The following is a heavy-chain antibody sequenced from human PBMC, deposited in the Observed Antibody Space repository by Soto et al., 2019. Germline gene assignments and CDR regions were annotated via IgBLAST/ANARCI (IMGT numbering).Heavy chain of an antibody. J-gene: IGHJ6*02. V-gene: IGHV1-69*13. CDR1: GGTFSSYA. Sequence: SVKVSCKASGGTFSSYAISWVRQAPGQGLEWMGGFIPIFGTANYAQKFQGRVTITADESTSTAYMELSSLRSEDTAVYYCARDFRGRWFGELSTYYYYYGMDVWGQGTTVTVSS. CDR2: FIPIFGTA. D-gene: IGHD3-10*01. CDR3: ARDFRGRWFGELSTYYYYYGMDV.